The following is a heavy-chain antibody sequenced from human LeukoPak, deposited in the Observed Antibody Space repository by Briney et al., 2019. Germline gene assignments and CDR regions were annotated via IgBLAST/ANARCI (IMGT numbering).Heavy chain of an antibody. V-gene: IGHV1-18*01. CDR1: GYTFTSYD. D-gene: IGHD5-12*01. CDR2: ISAYNGNT. Sequence: ASVKVSCKASGYTFTSYDISWVRQPPGQGLEWMGWISAYNGNTKYAQKLQGRVTMTTDTSTSTAYMELRSLRSDYTAVYYCPRWSGYDSADYWGQGILVTVSS. CDR3: PRWSGYDSADY. J-gene: IGHJ4*02.